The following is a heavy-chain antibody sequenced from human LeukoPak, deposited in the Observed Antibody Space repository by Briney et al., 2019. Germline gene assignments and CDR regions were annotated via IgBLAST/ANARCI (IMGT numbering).Heavy chain of an antibody. J-gene: IGHJ3*02. D-gene: IGHD3-10*01. Sequence: GGSLTLSCAASGFTFSSYSMNWVRQAPGKGREWVSSINSSSSYIYYADSVKGRLTISRDNAKNSLYLQMNSLRAEDTAVYYCARFGRHDAFDIWGQGTMVTVSS. V-gene: IGHV3-21*01. CDR1: GFTFSSYS. CDR2: INSSSSYI. CDR3: ARFGRHDAFDI.